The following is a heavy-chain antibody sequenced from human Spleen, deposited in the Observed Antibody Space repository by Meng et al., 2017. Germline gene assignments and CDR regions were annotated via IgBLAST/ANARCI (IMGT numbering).Heavy chain of an antibody. V-gene: IGHV3-33*01. D-gene: IGHD3-22*01. Sequence: GGSLRLSCAASGFTFSSYGMHWVRQAPGKGLEWVAVIWYDGSNKYYADSVKGRFTISRDNSKNTLYLQMNSLRAEDTAVYYCARDKGSYYDSSGYRPYWYFDLWGRGTLVTVSS. CDR2: IWYDGSNK. CDR3: ARDKGSYYDSSGYRPYWYFDL. CDR1: GFTFSSYG. J-gene: IGHJ2*01.